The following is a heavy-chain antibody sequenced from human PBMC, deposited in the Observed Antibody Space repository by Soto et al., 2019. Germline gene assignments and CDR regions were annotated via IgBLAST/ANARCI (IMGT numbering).Heavy chain of an antibody. D-gene: IGHD2-8*02. CDR1: GFSLSTSGVG. CDR2: IYWEDDK. V-gene: IGHV2-5*02. Sequence: QITLKESGPTLVKPTQTLTLTCTFSGFSLSTSGVGVGWIRQPPGKALEWLALIYWEDDKRYSPSLKSRLAITQDTSKNQVVLTMTNMDPVDTATYYCAHGPVRWCFDYWGQGTLVTVSS. CDR3: AHGPVRWCFDY. J-gene: IGHJ4*02.